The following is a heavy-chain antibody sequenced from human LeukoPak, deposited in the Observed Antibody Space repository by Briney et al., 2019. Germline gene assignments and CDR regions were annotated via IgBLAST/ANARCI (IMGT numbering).Heavy chain of an antibody. CDR1: GGTFSSYA. J-gene: IGHJ5*02. Sequence: SVKVSCKASGGTFSSYAISWVRQAPGQGLEWMGEIIPIFGTANYAQKFQGRVTITADESTSTAYMELSSLRSEDTAVYYCARAWFGEFIVDPWGQGTLVTVSS. CDR2: IIPIFGTA. V-gene: IGHV1-69*01. D-gene: IGHD3-10*01. CDR3: ARAWFGEFIVDP.